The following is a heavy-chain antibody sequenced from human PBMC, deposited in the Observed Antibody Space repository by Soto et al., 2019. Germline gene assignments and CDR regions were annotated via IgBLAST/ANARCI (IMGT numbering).Heavy chain of an antibody. J-gene: IGHJ6*02. Sequence: ASVKVCCKASGYTFTGDCMHWVRQAPGQGLEWMGWVNPDSGGTNYAQKVQGRVTMTRDTSTSTAYMELRSLRSDDTAVYYCARDLMMEKHNYYYSGMDVWGQGTTVTVSS. D-gene: IGHD3-16*01. CDR3: ARDLMMEKHNYYYSGMDV. CDR2: VNPDSGGT. V-gene: IGHV1-2*02. CDR1: GYTFTGDC.